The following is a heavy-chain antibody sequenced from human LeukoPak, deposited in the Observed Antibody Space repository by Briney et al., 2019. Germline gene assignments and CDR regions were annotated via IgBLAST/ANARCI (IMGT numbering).Heavy chain of an antibody. J-gene: IGHJ3*02. D-gene: IGHD6-19*01. CDR2: IRSKAYGGTT. CDR1: GFTFGDYA. CDR3: TSPGPSGYSSGWKGAFDI. V-gene: IGHV3-49*03. Sequence: GGSLRLSCTASGFTFGDYAMSWFRQAPGKGLEWVGFIRSKAYGGTTEYAASVKGRFTISRDDSKSIAYLQMNSLKTEDTAVYYYTSPGPSGYSSGWKGAFDIWGQGTMVTVSS.